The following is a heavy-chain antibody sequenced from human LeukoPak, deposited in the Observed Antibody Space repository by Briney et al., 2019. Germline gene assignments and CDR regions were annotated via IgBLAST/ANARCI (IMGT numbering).Heavy chain of an antibody. V-gene: IGHV4-34*01. CDR2: INHSGST. CDR1: GGSFSGYY. Sequence: PSETLSLTCAVYGGSFSGYYWSWIRQPPGKGLEWIGEINHSGSTNYNPSLKSRVTISVDTSKNQFSLKLSSVTAADTAVYYCARRVYNWNDALDWFDPWGQGTLVTVSS. D-gene: IGHD1-1*01. J-gene: IGHJ5*02. CDR3: ARRVYNWNDALDWFDP.